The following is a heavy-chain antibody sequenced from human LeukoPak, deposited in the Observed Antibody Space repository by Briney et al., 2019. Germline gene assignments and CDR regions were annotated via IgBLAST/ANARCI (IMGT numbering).Heavy chain of an antibody. Sequence: GASVKVSCKASGYTSIMYGFSWVRQAPGQGLEWMGWISAYNGDTNYAQKVQGRVTMTTDTSTTTAYMELRSLRSDDTAVYYCARDQGNGYLGDYWGQGTLVTVSS. CDR2: ISAYNGDT. D-gene: IGHD3-22*01. V-gene: IGHV1-18*01. CDR3: ARDQGNGYLGDY. CDR1: GYTSIMYG. J-gene: IGHJ4*02.